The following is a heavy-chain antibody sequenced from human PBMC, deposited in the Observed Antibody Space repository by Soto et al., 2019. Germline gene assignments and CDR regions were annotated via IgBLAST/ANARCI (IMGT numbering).Heavy chain of an antibody. D-gene: IGHD2-2*01. J-gene: IGHJ6*02. Sequence: GGSLRLSCAASGFTFSTYDMHWVRQATGKGLEWVSAIGAADDPYYSGSAKGRFTISRENAKSSLSLQMNSLRVGDTAVYYCARADSGQLPRRADYYYAMDVWGPGTTVTVSS. V-gene: IGHV3-13*05. CDR1: GFTFSTYD. CDR2: IGAADDP. CDR3: ARADSGQLPRRADYYYAMDV.